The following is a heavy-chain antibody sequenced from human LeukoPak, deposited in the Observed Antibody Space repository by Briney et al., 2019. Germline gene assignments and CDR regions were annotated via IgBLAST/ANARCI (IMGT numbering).Heavy chain of an antibody. CDR1: GYSFINYW. J-gene: IGHJ5*02. CDR2: IYPGDSDT. V-gene: IGHV5-51*01. D-gene: IGHD3-22*01. Sequence: GESLKISCKGSGYSFINYWIAWVRQMPGKGLELMGIIYPGDSDTKYSPSFQGQVTISADKSINTAYLQWSSLTASDTAMYYCARLTDYYDSSGYYRNYNWFDPWGQGTLVTVSS. CDR3: ARLTDYYDSSGYYRNYNWFDP.